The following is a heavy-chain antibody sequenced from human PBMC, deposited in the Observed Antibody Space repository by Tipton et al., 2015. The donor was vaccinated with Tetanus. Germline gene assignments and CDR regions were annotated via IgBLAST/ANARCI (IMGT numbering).Heavy chain of an antibody. J-gene: IGHJ4*02. V-gene: IGHV4-30-4*01. D-gene: IGHD3-22*01. CDR3: AREGYYDSSGEIDY. CDR1: GGSISSGDYY. CDR2: IYYSGST. Sequence: TLSLTCTVSGGSISSGDYYWSWIRQPPGKGLEWIGYIYYSGSTYYNPSLKSRVTISVDTPKNQFSLKLSSVTAADTAVYYCAREGYYDSSGEIDYWGQGTLVTVSS.